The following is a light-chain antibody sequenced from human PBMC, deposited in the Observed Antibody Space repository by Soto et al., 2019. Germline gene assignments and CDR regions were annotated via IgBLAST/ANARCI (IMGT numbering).Light chain of an antibody. CDR2: EVT. CDR1: SSDVGAYKF. CDR3: SSYSSTSTPWV. Sequence: QSVLTQPASVSGSPGQSITIFCTGTSSDVGAYKFVSWYRHHPGRAPQVMIYEVTNRPSGVSSRFSGSKSGNTASLTISGLQPEDEGDYSCSSYSSTSTPWVFGGGTKLTVL. J-gene: IGLJ3*02. V-gene: IGLV2-14*01.